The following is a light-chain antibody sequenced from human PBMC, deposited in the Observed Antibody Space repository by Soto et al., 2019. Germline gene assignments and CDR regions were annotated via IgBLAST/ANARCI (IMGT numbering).Light chain of an antibody. J-gene: IGLJ2*01. CDR2: LNSDGSH. Sequence: QPVLTQSPSASASLGASVKLTCTLSSGHSSYAIAWHQQQPEKGPRYLIKLNSDGSHSEGDGIPDRFSGSSSGAERYLTISSLQSEDEADYYCQTWGTGFPIFGGGTKVTVL. CDR1: SGHSSYA. V-gene: IGLV4-69*01. CDR3: QTWGTGFPI.